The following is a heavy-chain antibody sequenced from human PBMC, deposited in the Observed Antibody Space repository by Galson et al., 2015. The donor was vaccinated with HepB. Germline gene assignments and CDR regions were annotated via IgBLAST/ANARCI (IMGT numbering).Heavy chain of an antibody. CDR2: SAYNGNT. CDR3: ARERDRLVVATDY. D-gene: IGHD5-12*01. Sequence: SAYNGNTNYAQKFQGRVTMTTDTSTSTAYMELRSLRSDDTAVYYCARERDRLVVATDYWGQGTLVTVSS. V-gene: IGHV1-18*01. J-gene: IGHJ4*02.